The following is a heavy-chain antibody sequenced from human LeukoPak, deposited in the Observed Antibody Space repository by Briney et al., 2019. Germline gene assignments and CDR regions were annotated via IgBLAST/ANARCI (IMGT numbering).Heavy chain of an antibody. CDR1: GFTFIDAW. D-gene: IGHD3-16*02. CDR2: IKSKNAGGPV. CDR3: ARGGSYRHPLDY. V-gene: IGHV3-15*01. J-gene: IGHJ4*02. Sequence: GGSLRLSCAASGFTFIDAWMTWVRQAPGKGLEWVGRIKSKNAGGPVDYAAPVKGRFTISRDNAKNSLYLQMNSLRAEDTAVYYCARGGSYRHPLDYWGQGTLVTVSS.